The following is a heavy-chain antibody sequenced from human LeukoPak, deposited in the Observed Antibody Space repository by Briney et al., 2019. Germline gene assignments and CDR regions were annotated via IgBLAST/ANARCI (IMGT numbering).Heavy chain of an antibody. CDR1: GFTFNNAW. CDR3: ARGGGLDV. D-gene: IGHD3-16*01. Sequence: PGGSLRLSCAASGFTFNNAWVNWARQAPGKGLEWAASINHNGNVNYYVDSVKGRFTISRDNAKNSLYLQMSNLRAEDTAVYFCARGGGLDVWGQGATVTVSS. J-gene: IGHJ6*02. V-gene: IGHV3-7*03. CDR2: INHNGNVN.